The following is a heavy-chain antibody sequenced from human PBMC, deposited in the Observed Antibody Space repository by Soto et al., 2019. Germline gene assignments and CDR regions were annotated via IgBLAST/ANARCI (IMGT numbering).Heavy chain of an antibody. CDR3: ARVGPPSPSVIWFFDL. CDR1: GGSFRTYA. Sequence: QGQLVQSGAEVKKPGSSVKVSCKASGGSFRTYAINWVRQAPGQGLEWMGGIIPKLAAPTYAQKFQGRLTITADESTTTVYMELSSLTSEDTAVYYCARVGPPSPSVIWFFDLWGRGTLVTVSS. CDR2: IIPKLAAP. D-gene: IGHD2-21*01. J-gene: IGHJ2*01. V-gene: IGHV1-69*01.